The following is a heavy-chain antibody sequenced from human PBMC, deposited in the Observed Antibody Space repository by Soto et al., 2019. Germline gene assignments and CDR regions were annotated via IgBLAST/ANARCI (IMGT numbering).Heavy chain of an antibody. J-gene: IGHJ5*02. Sequence: SETLSLTCTVSGGSISSGGYYWSWIRQHPGKGLEWIGYIYYSGSTYYNPSLKSRVTISVDTSKNQFSLKLSSVTAADTAVYYCARTDYSNYFIRNWFDPWGQGTLVTVSS. V-gene: IGHV4-31*03. D-gene: IGHD4-4*01. CDR2: IYYSGST. CDR1: GGSISSGGYY. CDR3: ARTDYSNYFIRNWFDP.